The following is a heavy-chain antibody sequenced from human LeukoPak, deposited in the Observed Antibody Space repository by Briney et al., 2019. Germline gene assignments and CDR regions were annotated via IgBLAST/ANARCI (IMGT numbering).Heavy chain of an antibody. Sequence: SETLSLTCTVSGGSISSGDYYWSWIRQPPGKGLEWIGYIYYSGSTYYNPSLKSRVTISVDTSKNQFSLKLSSVTAADTAVYYCARDTAAAGTGYWGQGTLVTVSS. V-gene: IGHV4-30-4*01. CDR1: GGSISSGDYY. CDR3: ARDTAAAGTGY. D-gene: IGHD6-13*01. J-gene: IGHJ4*02. CDR2: IYYSGST.